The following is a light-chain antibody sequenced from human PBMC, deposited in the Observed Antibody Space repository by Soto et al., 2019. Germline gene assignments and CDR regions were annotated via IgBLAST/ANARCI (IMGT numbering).Light chain of an antibody. CDR1: QSISNW. CDR3: QQYNGYRTWT. Sequence: IHMTHSPSTLPASLGDMVTITFRASQSISNWLAWYQQKPGKAPKVLIWDASSLQRGVPSRFTGSGSGTEFTLTINGLQPDDFATYYCQQYNGYRTWTFGQGTKVDIK. V-gene: IGKV1-5*01. J-gene: IGKJ1*01. CDR2: DAS.